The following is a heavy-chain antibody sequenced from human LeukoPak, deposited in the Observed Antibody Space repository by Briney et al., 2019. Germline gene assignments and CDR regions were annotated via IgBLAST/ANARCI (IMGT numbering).Heavy chain of an antibody. CDR1: GYTFTSYG. CDR2: ISAYNGNT. D-gene: IGHD2-2*01. CDR3: ARGSPGVVPAVNWFDP. J-gene: IGHJ5*02. Sequence: ASMTVSCKASGYTFTSYGISWVRQAPGRGLEWMGWISAYNGNTNYAQKLQGRVTMTTDTSTSTAYMELRSLRSDDTAVYYCARGSPGVVPAVNWFDPWGQGTLVTVSS. V-gene: IGHV1-18*01.